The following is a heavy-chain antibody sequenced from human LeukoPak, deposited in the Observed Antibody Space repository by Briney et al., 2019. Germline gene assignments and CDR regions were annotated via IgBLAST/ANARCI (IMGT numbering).Heavy chain of an antibody. D-gene: IGHD3-22*01. CDR3: ARGLLTYYYDSSGKPLDY. CDR1: GFTFSSYS. V-gene: IGHV3-21*01. Sequence: PGGSLRLSCAASGFTFSSYSMNWVRQAPGKGLEWVSSISSSSYIYYADSVKGRFTISRDNAKNSLYLQMNSLRAEDTAVYYCARGLLTYYYDSSGKPLDYWGQGTLVTVSS. CDR2: ISSSSYI. J-gene: IGHJ4*02.